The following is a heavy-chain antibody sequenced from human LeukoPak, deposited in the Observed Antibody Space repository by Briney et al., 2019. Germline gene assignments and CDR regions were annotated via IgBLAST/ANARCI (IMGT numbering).Heavy chain of an antibody. CDR1: GFTFSNYA. J-gene: IGHJ4*02. V-gene: IGHV3-23*01. CDR2: ISGSGGNT. D-gene: IGHD6-6*01. CDR3: VKDRVAGRRDFDY. Sequence: PGGSLRLSCVVSGFTFSNYAINWLRQAPGKGLEWVTSISGSGGNTYYADSVKGRFTISRDNSKNTLYLQMNSRRAADTAVYYSVKDRVAGRRDFDYWGQGTLVTVSS.